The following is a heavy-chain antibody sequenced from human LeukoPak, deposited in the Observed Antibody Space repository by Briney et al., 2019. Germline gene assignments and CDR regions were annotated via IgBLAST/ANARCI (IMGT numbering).Heavy chain of an antibody. CDR2: FDPEDAET. CDR1: GYTLNDLA. D-gene: IGHD3-3*01. CDR3: ATGVTVFGILSNHYYYYLDV. V-gene: IGHV1-24*01. Sequence: GASVEVSCKVSGYTLNDLAIHWLRQVPGKGLEWMGGFDPEDAETTYAELFQGRVTMTEDTSTDTAYMELNSLRSEDTAVYYCATGVTVFGILSNHYYYYLDVWGKGTTVTVSS. J-gene: IGHJ6*03.